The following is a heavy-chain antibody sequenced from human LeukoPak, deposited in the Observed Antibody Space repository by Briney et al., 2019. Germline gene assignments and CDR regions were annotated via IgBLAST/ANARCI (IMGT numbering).Heavy chain of an antibody. J-gene: IGHJ3*02. CDR2: VSSSGST. CDR3: ARGPYSYDSSGAFDI. V-gene: IGHV4-61*02. CDR1: GDSISSGDYY. D-gene: IGHD3-22*01. Sequence: SETLSLTCTVSGDSISSGDYYWSWIRQPAGKGLEWIGRVSSSGSTNYNPSLKSRVTISVDTSKNQFSLKLSSVTAADTAVYFCARGPYSYDSSGAFDIWGQGTMVTVSS.